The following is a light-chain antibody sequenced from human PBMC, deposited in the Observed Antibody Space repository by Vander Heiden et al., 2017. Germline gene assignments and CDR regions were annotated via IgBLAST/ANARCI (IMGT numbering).Light chain of an antibody. V-gene: IGLV1-40*01. Sequence: QSVLPQPPSVSGAPGQRVIISCTGSSSHIGAGYDVHWYQQLPGTAPKLLIYGNSNRPSGVPDRFSGSKSGTSASLAITGLQAEDEADYYCQSYDSSLSGWVFGGGTKLTVL. CDR3: QSYDSSLSGWV. J-gene: IGLJ3*02. CDR2: GNS. CDR1: SSHIGAGYD.